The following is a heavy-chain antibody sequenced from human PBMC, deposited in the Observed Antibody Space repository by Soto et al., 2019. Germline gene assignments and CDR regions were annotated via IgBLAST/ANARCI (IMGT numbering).Heavy chain of an antibody. D-gene: IGHD2-8*01. V-gene: IGHV5-10-1*01. Sequence: GESLKISCKGSGYSFTSYWISWVRQMPGKGLEWMGRIDPSDSYTNYSPSFQGHVTISADKSISTAYLQWSSLKASDTAMYYCARSNIYCTNGVCLIYPPGMDVWGQGTTVTVSS. CDR2: IDPSDSYT. J-gene: IGHJ6*02. CDR1: GYSFTSYW. CDR3: ARSNIYCTNGVCLIYPPGMDV.